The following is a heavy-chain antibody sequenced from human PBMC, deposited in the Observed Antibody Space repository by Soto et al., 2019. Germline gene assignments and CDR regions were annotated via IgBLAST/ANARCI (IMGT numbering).Heavy chain of an antibody. V-gene: IGHV3-23*01. J-gene: IGHJ4*02. CDR3: ARPKYGSGSYTYYFDY. D-gene: IGHD3-10*01. CDR1: GFTFSSYA. Sequence: EVQLLESGGGLVQPGGSLRLSCAASGFTFSSYAMSWVRQAPGKGLEWVSAISGSGGSTYYADSVEGRFTISRDNSKNTLYLQMNSLRAEDTAVYYCARPKYGSGSYTYYFDYWGQGPLVTVSS. CDR2: ISGSGGST.